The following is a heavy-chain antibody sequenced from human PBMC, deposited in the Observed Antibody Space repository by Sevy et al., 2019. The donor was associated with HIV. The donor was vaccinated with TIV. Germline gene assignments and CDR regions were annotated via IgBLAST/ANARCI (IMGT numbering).Heavy chain of an antibody. CDR1: GGSITSLY. CDR2: IYYNGHI. J-gene: IGHJ4*02. V-gene: IGHV4-59*08. D-gene: IGHD1-26*01. CDR3: AGENAWGRGYS. Sequence: SETLSLTCTMSGGSITSLYWNWIRQPPGKGMEWIANIYYNGHINYNPSLKSRVTLSLDTSKNQFSLRLSSVTAADTAMYYCAGENAWGRGYSWGQGTLVTVSS.